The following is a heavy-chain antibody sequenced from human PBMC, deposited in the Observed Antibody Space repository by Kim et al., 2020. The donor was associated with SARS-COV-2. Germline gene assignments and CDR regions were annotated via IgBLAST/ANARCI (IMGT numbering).Heavy chain of an antibody. CDR3: ARSTDTAMVYGMDV. V-gene: IGHV4-59*01. CDR1: GGSISSYY. CDR2: IYYSGST. J-gene: IGHJ6*02. D-gene: IGHD5-18*01. Sequence: SETLSLTCTVSGGSISSYYWSWIRQPPGKGLEWIGYIYYSGSTNYNPSLKSRVTISVDTSKNQFSLKLSSVTAADTAVYYCARSTDTAMVYGMDVWGQGTTVTVSS.